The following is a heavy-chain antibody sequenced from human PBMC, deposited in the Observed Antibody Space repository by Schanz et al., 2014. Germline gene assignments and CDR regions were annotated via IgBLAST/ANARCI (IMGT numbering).Heavy chain of an antibody. V-gene: IGHV3-23*04. CDR3: ARVPYGSGSYWDY. CDR1: GFTFSTYA. J-gene: IGHJ4*02. Sequence: EGQLAESGGGLVQPGGSLRLSCAASGFTFSTYAMSWVRQAPGKGLEWVSAISGSGGSTYYADSVKGRFTISRENAKNSLYLQMNSLRAGDTAVYYCARVPYGSGSYWDYWGQGTLVTVSS. CDR2: ISGSGGST. D-gene: IGHD3-10*01.